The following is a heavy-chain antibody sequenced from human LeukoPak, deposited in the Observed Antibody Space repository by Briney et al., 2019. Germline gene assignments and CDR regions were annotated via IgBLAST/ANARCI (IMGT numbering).Heavy chain of an antibody. CDR1: GYTFISYY. D-gene: IGHD3-10*01. CDR3: ARVRGSGTFDY. J-gene: IGHJ4*02. V-gene: IGHV1-46*01. Sequence: ASVKVSCKASGYTFISYYMHWVRQAPGQGLEWMGIINPSGGSTSYAQKFQGRVTMTRDMSTSTVYMELSSLRSEDTAVYYCARVRGSGTFDYWGQGTLVTVSS. CDR2: INPSGGST.